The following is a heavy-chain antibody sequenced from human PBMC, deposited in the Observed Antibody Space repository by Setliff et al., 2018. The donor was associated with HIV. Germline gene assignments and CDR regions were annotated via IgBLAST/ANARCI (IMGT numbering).Heavy chain of an antibody. V-gene: IGHV4-61*02. D-gene: IGHD6-19*01. CDR1: GDSISSGSNY. J-gene: IGHJ5*02. CDR2: IHTSGNT. Sequence: SETLSLTCTVSGDSISSGSNYWGWIRQPPGKGLEWIGRIHTSGNTNYNPSLKSRVTISVDTSKSQFSLKLSSLTAADTAVYYCARGRTQWPNYNYFDPWGLGTLVTVSS. CDR3: ARGRTQWPNYNYFDP.